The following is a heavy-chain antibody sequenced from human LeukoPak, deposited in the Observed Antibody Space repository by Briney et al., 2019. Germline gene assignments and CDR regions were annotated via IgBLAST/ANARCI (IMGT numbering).Heavy chain of an antibody. CDR3: ARSWLAVAGPEY. D-gene: IGHD6-19*01. CDR2: INWNGGST. CDR1: GFTFDDYG. V-gene: IGHV3-20*04. Sequence: GGSLRLSCAASGFTFDDYGMSWVRQAPGKGLEWVSGINWNGGSTGYADSVKGRFTISRDNAKNSLYLQMNSLRAEDTAVYYCARSWLAVAGPEYWGQGTLVTVSS. J-gene: IGHJ4*02.